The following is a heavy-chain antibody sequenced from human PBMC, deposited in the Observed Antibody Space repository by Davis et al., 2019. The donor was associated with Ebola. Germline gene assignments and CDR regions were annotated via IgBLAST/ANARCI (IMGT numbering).Heavy chain of an antibody. J-gene: IGHJ4*02. CDR3: ARDWLLLDY. V-gene: IGHV3-23*01. Sequence: GESLKISCAVSGVTFRNYVMSWVRQAPGKGLEWVSSFSGNRESENYADSVEGRFTISRDNSKNTLYLQMNSLRAEDTAVYYCARDWLLLDYWGQGTLVTVSS. D-gene: IGHD3-9*01. CDR1: GVTFRNYV. CDR2: FSGNRESE.